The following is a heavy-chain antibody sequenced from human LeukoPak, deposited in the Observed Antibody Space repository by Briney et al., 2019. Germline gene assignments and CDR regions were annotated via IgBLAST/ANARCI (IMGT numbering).Heavy chain of an antibody. CDR1: GFTFSSYG. CDR3: ARVLPTYSHLDS. D-gene: IGHD4-11*01. J-gene: IGHJ4*02. Sequence: GGSLRLSCTASGFTFSSYGMHWVRQAPGKGLEWVAFIRYDGGDKYYADSVRGRFTISRDNSKNTLYLQMNSLRAEDTAVYYCARVLPTYSHLDSWGQGTLVTVSS. CDR2: IRYDGGDK. V-gene: IGHV3-30*02.